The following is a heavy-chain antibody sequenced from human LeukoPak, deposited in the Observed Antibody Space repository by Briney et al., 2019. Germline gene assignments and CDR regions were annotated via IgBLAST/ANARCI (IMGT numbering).Heavy chain of an antibody. CDR3: AKDRDVVVVAALDY. CDR2: ISGSGGSR. J-gene: IGHJ4*02. CDR1: GFTFSS. Sequence: PGGSLRLSCAASGFTFSSWVRQAPGKGLEWVSTISGSGGSRSYADSVKGRFTISRDNSKNTLYLQMNSLRAEDTAVYYCAKDRDVVVVAALDYWGQGTLVTVSS. D-gene: IGHD2-15*01. V-gene: IGHV3-23*01.